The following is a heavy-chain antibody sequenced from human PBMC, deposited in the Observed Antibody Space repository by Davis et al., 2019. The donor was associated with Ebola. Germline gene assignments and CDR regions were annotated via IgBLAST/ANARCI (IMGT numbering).Heavy chain of an antibody. CDR2: ISAYNGNT. Sequence: ASVKVSCKASGYTFTSYGISWVRQAPGQGLEWMGWISAYNGNTNYAQKLQGRVTMTTDTSTSTAYMELRSLRSDDTAVYYCARDRPFYSGVVNYYYGMDVWGQGTTVTVPS. J-gene: IGHJ6*02. CDR3: ARDRPFYSGVVNYYYGMDV. D-gene: IGHD3-3*01. CDR1: GYTFTSYG. V-gene: IGHV1-18*01.